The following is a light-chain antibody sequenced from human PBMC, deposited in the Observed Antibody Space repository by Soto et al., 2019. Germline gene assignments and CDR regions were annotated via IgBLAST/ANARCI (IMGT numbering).Light chain of an antibody. V-gene: IGKV1-5*03. CDR3: QQYYSYPRT. CDR2: KAS. CDR1: QSINNW. J-gene: IGKJ1*01. Sequence: DIKMKQSPSTLSASVGDRVTITCRTSQSINNWLAWYQQKPGKAPKLLIYKASTLQSGVPSRFSGSGSGTDFTLTISCLQSEDFATYYCQQYYSYPRTFGQGTKVAIK.